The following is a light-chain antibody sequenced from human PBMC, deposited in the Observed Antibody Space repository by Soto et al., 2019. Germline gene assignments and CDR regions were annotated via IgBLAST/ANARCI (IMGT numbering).Light chain of an antibody. CDR3: HKRYSTTPEWT. V-gene: IGKV1-39*01. CDR1: QSISSY. Sequence: DIQMTRSPPSLSASVGDRVTITCRASQSISSYLNWYQQKPGKAPKLLIYAASSLQSGVQSRFSGSGSGTDFTLTISSLQPEDFATYYCHKRYSTTPEWTFGHGSKVDIX. J-gene: IGKJ1*01. CDR2: AAS.